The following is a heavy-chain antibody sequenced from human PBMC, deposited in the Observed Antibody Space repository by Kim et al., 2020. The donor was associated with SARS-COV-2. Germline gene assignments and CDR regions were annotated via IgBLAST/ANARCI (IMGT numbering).Heavy chain of an antibody. Sequence: GVSLRLSCAASGFTFSSYGMHWVRQAPGKGLEWVAVISYDGSNKYYADSVKGRFTISRDNSKNTLYLQMNSLRAEDTAVYYCAKDRNYIVVVPAASPIYFDYWGQGTLVTVSS. CDR2: ISYDGSNK. D-gene: IGHD2-2*01. J-gene: IGHJ4*02. V-gene: IGHV3-30*18. CDR1: GFTFSSYG. CDR3: AKDRNYIVVVPAASPIYFDY.